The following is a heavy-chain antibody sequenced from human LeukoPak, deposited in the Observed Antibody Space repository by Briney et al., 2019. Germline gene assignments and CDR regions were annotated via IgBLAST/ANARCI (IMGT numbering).Heavy chain of an antibody. CDR3: ARDLGVVVVAAKWFDS. J-gene: IGHJ5*01. CDR1: GGSTRSSSYY. V-gene: IGHV4-39*02. Sequence: SETLSLTCSVSGGSTRSSSYYWGWIRQPPGKGLEWIGSIYYSGSTYYNPSLKSRVTISVDTSKNQFSLKLSSVTAADTAVYYCARDLGVVVVAAKWFDSWGQGTLATVSS. CDR2: IYYSGST. D-gene: IGHD2-15*01.